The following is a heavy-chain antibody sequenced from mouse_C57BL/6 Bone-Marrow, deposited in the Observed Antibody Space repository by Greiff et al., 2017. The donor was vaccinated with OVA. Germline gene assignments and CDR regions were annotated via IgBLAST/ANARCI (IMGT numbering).Heavy chain of an antibody. CDR1: GFNIKDYY. J-gene: IGHJ2*01. CDR3: AFYYEYDVDY. Sequence: VQLKQSGAELVRPGASVKLSCTASGFNIKDYYMHWVKQRPEQGLEWIGRIDPEDGDTEYAPKFQGKATMTADTSSNTAYLQLSSLTSEDTAVDCWAFYYEYDVDYWGQGTTLTVSS. V-gene: IGHV14-1*01. CDR2: IDPEDGDT. D-gene: IGHD2-4*01.